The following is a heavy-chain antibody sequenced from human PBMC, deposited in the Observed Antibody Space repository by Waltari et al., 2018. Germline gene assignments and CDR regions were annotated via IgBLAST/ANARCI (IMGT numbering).Heavy chain of an antibody. V-gene: IGHV3-23*04. CDR2: ISGSGGTT. CDR1: RLSFRSFA. J-gene: IGHJ4*02. Sequence: EVQLVESGGALAKPVGSLRLSCAASRLSFRSFAIPWLRQAPGKGLEWVSGISGSGGTTYYADSVKGRFTISRDNSKNRLYLQMNNLRAEDTAVYYCASGSSCYCYIEGVTWDYWGQGALVTVSS. CDR3: ASGSSCYCYIEGVTWDY. D-gene: IGHD3-22*01.